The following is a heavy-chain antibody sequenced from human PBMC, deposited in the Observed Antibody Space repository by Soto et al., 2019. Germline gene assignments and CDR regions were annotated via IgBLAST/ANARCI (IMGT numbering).Heavy chain of an antibody. V-gene: IGHV6-1*01. D-gene: IGHD2-2*01. J-gene: IGHJ5*02. CDR1: GDSVSSNDAP. Sequence: QVQLQQSGPGLVKTSPTLSLTCAIIGDSVSSNDAPWDWIRQSPSRGLEWLGRTYYRYKWYIDYALSVKSRITMNPYPSTIKLALQLKSVTPDDTAVYYCVRLVGNSWLDALGPVTLVTVSA. CDR2: TYYRYKWYI. CDR3: VRLVGNSWLDA.